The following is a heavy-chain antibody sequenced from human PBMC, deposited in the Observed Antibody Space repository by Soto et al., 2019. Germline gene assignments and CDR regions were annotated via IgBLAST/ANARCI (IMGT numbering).Heavy chain of an antibody. D-gene: IGHD3-9*01. CDR2: ISGSGGST. Sequence: EVQLLESGGGLVQPGGSLRLSCAASGFTFSSYAMSWVRQAPGKGLEWVSAISGSGGSTYYADSVKGRFTISRDNSKNTLYLQMNSVRAEDTAVYYCAKDEPYYDILTGPWGDAFDIWGQGTMVTVSS. CDR1: GFTFSSYA. J-gene: IGHJ3*02. CDR3: AKDEPYYDILTGPWGDAFDI. V-gene: IGHV3-23*01.